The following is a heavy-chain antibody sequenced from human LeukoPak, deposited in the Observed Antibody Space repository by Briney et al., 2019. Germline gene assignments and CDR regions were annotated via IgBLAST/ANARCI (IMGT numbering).Heavy chain of an antibody. Sequence: ASVKVSCKASGYSFTSHYMHWVRQAPGQGLEWMGLINPSGSSTLYAQKFQGRVTMTRDMSTTTDYMELSSLRSEDTAVYYCARVGYGDYFDYWGQGTLVTVSS. J-gene: IGHJ4*02. V-gene: IGHV1-46*01. D-gene: IGHD4-17*01. CDR1: GYSFTSHY. CDR2: INPSGSST. CDR3: ARVGYGDYFDY.